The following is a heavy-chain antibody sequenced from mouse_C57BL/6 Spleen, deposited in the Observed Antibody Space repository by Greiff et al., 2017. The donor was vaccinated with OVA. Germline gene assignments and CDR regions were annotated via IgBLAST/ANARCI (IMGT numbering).Heavy chain of an antibody. CDR3: ARSRGKRENFDV. CDR1: GYAFSSSW. D-gene: IGHD2-1*01. CDR2: IYPGDGDT. J-gene: IGHJ1*03. Sequence: VQLQESGPELVKPGASVKISCKASGYAFSSSWMNWVKQRPGKGLEWIGRIYPGDGDTNYNGKFKGKATLTADKSSSTAYMQLSSLTSEDSAVYFCARSRGKRENFDVWGTGTTVTVSS. V-gene: IGHV1-82*01.